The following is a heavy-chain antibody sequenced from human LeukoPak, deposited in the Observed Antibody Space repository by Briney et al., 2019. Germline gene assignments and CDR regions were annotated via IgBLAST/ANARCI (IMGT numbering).Heavy chain of an antibody. D-gene: IGHD5-12*01. J-gene: IGHJ4*02. V-gene: IGHV3-48*01. CDR1: GFIFRSYA. CDR2: ISSSSSTI. Sequence: PGGSLRLSCGASGFIFRSYAMSWVRQAPGKGLEWVSYISSSSSTIYYADSVKGRFTISRDNAKNSLYLQMNSLRAEDTAVYYCASGSGYGAFDYWGQGTLVTVSS. CDR3: ASGSGYGAFDY.